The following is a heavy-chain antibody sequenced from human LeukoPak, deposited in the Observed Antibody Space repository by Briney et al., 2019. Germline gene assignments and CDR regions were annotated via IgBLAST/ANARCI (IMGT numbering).Heavy chain of an antibody. Sequence: VASVKVSCKASGYTFTSYYMHWVRQAPGQGLEWMGIINPSGGSTSYAQKFQGRVTMTRDTSTSTVYMELSSLRSEDTAVYYCATRGGYYPDLWWFDPWGQGTLVTVSS. CDR3: ATRGGYYPDLWWFDP. J-gene: IGHJ5*02. D-gene: IGHD3-22*01. CDR1: GYTFTSYY. CDR2: INPSGGST. V-gene: IGHV1-46*01.